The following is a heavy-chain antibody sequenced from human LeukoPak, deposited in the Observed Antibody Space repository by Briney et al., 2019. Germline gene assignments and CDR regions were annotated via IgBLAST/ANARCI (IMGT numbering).Heavy chain of an antibody. CDR1: GGSISSSNW. CDR3: ARPRQSRNLLNFDY. Sequence: SGTLSLTCAVSGGSISSSNWWSWVRQPPGKGLEWIGEIYHSGSTNYNPSLKSRVTISIDTSKNQFSLKLSSVTAADTAVYYCARPRQSRNLLNFDYWGQGTLVTVSS. D-gene: IGHD2-21*01. J-gene: IGHJ4*02. CDR2: IYHSGST. V-gene: IGHV4-4*02.